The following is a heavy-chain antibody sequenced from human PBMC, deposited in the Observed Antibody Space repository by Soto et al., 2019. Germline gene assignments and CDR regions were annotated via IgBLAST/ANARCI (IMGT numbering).Heavy chain of an antibody. D-gene: IGHD4-17*01. CDR2: INHSGNT. V-gene: IGHV4-34*01. Sequence: SETLSVTCAVNCGSFSGDYWSWIRQPPGKGLEWIGEINHSGNTNYNPSLKSRVTISVDTSKNQFSLKLSSVTAADTAIYYCARGLTTVTTVRFFDYWGQGVLVTVS. J-gene: IGHJ4*02. CDR1: CGSFSGDY. CDR3: ARGLTTVTTVRFFDY.